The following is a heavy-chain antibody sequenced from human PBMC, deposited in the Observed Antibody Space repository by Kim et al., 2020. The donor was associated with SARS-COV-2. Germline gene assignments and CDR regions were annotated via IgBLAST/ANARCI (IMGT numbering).Heavy chain of an antibody. D-gene: IGHD3-3*01. CDR1: GFTFSSYA. V-gene: IGHV3-30-3*01. CDR3: ARDLTIFGVVITGRYYYYYGMDF. Sequence: GGSLRLSCAASGFTFSSYAMHWVRQAPGKGLEWVAVISYDGSNKYYADSVKGRFTISRDNSKNTLYLQMNSLRAEDTAVYYCARDLTIFGVVITGRYYYYYGMDFWGQGTTVTVSS. J-gene: IGHJ6*02. CDR2: ISYDGSNK.